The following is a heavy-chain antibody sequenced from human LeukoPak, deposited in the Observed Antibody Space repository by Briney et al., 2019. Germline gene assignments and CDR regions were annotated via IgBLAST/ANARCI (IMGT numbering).Heavy chain of an antibody. Sequence: GGSLRLSCAASGFTFSSYSMNWVRQAPGKGLEWVSSISSGSSYIYYADSVTGRFTISRDNAKNSLYLQMNSLRAEDTAVFYCARGPPGYCSGGTCYGNYYGMDVWGQGTTVTVSS. D-gene: IGHD2-15*01. CDR1: GFTFSSYS. V-gene: IGHV3-21*01. J-gene: IGHJ6*02. CDR2: ISSGSSYI. CDR3: ARGPPGYCSGGTCYGNYYGMDV.